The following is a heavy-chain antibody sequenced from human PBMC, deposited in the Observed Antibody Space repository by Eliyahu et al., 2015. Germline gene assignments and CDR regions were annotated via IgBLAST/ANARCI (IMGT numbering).Heavy chain of an antibody. V-gene: IGHV3-33*08. D-gene: IGHD4-23*01. CDR2: IWYDGSNQ. CDR3: ARDHDYSGNYLED. Sequence: QVRLVESGGGVVQPGRSLRLSXSASGFXXSDSAMHXVRQAPGKGLEWVAIIWYDGSNQYYADSVKGRFTISRDNSKNTVSLQMNSLRGEDTAIYYCARDHDYSGNYLEDWGQGTLVAVSS. J-gene: IGHJ4*02. CDR1: GFXXSDSA.